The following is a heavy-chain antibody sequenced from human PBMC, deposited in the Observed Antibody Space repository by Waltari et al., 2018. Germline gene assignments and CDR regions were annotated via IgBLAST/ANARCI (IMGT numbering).Heavy chain of an antibody. J-gene: IGHJ5*01. CDR1: GDSLTFTHW. CDR2: VHGSGKT. Sequence: QLQLQESGPGLVKPSGTLTLNCAVSGDSLTFTHWWRWVRQSPQKGLEWIGQVHGSGKTHSNPSFASRVTIALDTSNNHFALKVTSATAADTAVYFCARDRGRGLYLDTWGPGTLVTVSP. V-gene: IGHV4-4*02. D-gene: IGHD2-15*01. CDR3: ARDRGRGLYLDT.